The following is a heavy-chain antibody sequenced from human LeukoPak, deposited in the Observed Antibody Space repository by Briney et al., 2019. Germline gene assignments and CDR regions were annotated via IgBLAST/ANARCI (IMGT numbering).Heavy chain of an antibody. CDR1: GGSISSYY. Sequence: SETLSLTCTVSGGSISSYYWSWIRQPPGKGLEGIGYFYYSGSTNYNPSLKSRITISVDTSKNQFSLKLSSVTAADTAVYYCAAVARTLVFDYWGQGTLVTVSS. V-gene: IGHV4-59*01. CDR3: AAVARTLVFDY. J-gene: IGHJ4*02. D-gene: IGHD1-14*01. CDR2: FYYSGST.